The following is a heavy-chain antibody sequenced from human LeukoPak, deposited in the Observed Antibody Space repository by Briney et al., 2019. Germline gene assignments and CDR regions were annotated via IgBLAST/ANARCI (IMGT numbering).Heavy chain of an antibody. J-gene: IGHJ2*01. CDR1: GGTFSSYA. Sequence: ASVKVSCKASGGTFSSYAISWVRQAPGQGLEWMGGIIPIFGTPNYAEKFLGRVTITAERSTDTVYMDLSSLTSEDTAIYYCTRSPGPAAVIGNWFLDLWGRGTLVTVSS. CDR2: IIPIFGTP. CDR3: TRSPGPAAVIGNWFLDL. D-gene: IGHD2-21*01. V-gene: IGHV1-69*06.